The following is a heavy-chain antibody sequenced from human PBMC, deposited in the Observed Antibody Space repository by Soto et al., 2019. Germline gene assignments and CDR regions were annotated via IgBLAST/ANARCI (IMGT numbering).Heavy chain of an antibody. CDR3: ARLFDPIAVALPRFDP. D-gene: IGHD6-19*01. CDR1: GGSISSYY. CDR2: IYYSGST. Sequence: SETLSLTCTVSGGSISSYYWSWIRQPPGKGLEWIGYIYYSGSTNYNPSLKSRVTISVDTSKNQFSLKLSSVTAADTAVYYCARLFDPIAVALPRFDPWGQGTLVTVSS. J-gene: IGHJ5*02. V-gene: IGHV4-59*08.